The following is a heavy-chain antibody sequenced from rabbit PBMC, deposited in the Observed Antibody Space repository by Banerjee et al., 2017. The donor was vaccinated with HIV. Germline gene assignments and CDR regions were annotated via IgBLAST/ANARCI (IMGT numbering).Heavy chain of an antibody. J-gene: IGHJ4*01. CDR1: GFSFSSGYY. CDR2: IGVGAGNA. D-gene: IGHD1-1*01. V-gene: IGHV1S45*01. Sequence: QEQLEESGGDLVKPEGSLTLTCTASGFSFSSGYYMCWVRQAPGKGLEWIACIGVGAGNAYYATWAKGRFTISKTSSTTVTLQMTSLTAADTATYFCARWGSGWNLNLWGPGTLVTVS. CDR3: ARWGSGWNLNL.